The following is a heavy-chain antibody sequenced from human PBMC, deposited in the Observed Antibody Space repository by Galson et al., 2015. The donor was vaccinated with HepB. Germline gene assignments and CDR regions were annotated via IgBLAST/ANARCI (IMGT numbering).Heavy chain of an antibody. CDR1: GLIFRSYW. CDR2: ISYDGCNK. CDR3: ARGGQDIVLMVYAMENWFDP. J-gene: IGHJ5*02. Sequence: SLRLSCAASGLIFRSYWMSWVRQAPGKGLEWVAVISYDGCNKYYADSVKGRFTIARDNSKNTLYLQMNSLRAEDTAVYYCARGGQDIVLMVYAMENWFDPWGQGTLVTVSS. D-gene: IGHD2-8*01. V-gene: IGHV3-30-3*01.